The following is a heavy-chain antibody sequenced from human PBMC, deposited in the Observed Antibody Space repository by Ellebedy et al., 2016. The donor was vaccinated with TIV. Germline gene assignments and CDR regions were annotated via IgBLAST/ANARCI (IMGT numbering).Heavy chain of an antibody. CDR3: ARHSGSSSWYVYYFDY. J-gene: IGHJ4*02. CDR2: IYTSGST. D-gene: IGHD6-13*01. V-gene: IGHV4-4*07. Sequence: SETLSLTCTVSGGSISSYYWSWIRQPAGKGLEWIGRIYTSGSTNHNPSLKSRVTMSVDTSKNQFSLKLSSVTAADTAVYYCARHSGSSSWYVYYFDYWGQGTLVTVSS. CDR1: GGSISSYY.